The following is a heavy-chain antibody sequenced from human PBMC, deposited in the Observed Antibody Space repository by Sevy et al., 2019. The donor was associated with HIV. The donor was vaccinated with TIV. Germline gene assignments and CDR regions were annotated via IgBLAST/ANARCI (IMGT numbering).Heavy chain of an antibody. CDR1: GFTFSSCS. J-gene: IGHJ6*02. V-gene: IGHV3-21*01. CDR2: ITSSSYI. CDR3: ARHHPGYFYGMDV. Sequence: GGSLRLSCAASGFTFSSCSMKWVRQAPGRGLEWVSSITSSSYIYYADSVKGRFTLSRDNAKNSLYLQMNSLRAEDTAVYYCARHHPGYFYGMDVWGQGTTLTVSS.